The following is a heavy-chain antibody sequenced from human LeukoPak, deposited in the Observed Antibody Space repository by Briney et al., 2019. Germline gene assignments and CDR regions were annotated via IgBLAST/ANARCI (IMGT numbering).Heavy chain of an antibody. CDR3: ARASGSYGSGSYYYSGMDV. CDR2: IFHSGST. J-gene: IGHJ6*04. CDR1: GYSIGSGFY. Sequence: RSETLSLTCAVSGYSIGSGFYWGWIRQPPGKGLEWIGSIFHSGSTYYNPSLKSRVTISVDTSKNQFSLKLSSVTAADTALYYCARASGSYGSGSYYYSGMDVWGKGTTVTVSS. V-gene: IGHV4-38-2*01. D-gene: IGHD3-10*01.